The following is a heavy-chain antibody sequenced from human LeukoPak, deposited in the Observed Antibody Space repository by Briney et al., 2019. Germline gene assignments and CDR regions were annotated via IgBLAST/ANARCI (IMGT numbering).Heavy chain of an antibody. Sequence: GGSLRLSCAASGFTFTSYAMHWVRQAPGQRLEWMGWINAGNGNTKYSQKFQGRVTITRDTSASTAYMELSSLRSEDTAVYYCARDAVAGTRAFDIWGQGTMVTVSS. CDR2: INAGNGNT. D-gene: IGHD6-19*01. J-gene: IGHJ3*02. CDR1: GFTFTSYA. CDR3: ARDAVAGTRAFDI. V-gene: IGHV1-3*01.